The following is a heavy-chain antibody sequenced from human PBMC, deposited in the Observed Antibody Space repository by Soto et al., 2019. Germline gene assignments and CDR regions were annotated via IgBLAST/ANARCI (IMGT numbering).Heavy chain of an antibody. Sequence: GGSLRLSCAASGFTFSSYWMSWVRQAPGKGLEWVANIRQDGSEKYYVDSVKGRFTISRDNAKNSLYLQMNSLRAEGTAVYYCERISRYYYGMDVWGQGTTVTVSS. V-gene: IGHV3-7*01. J-gene: IGHJ6*02. CDR2: IRQDGSEK. CDR1: GFTFSSYW. CDR3: ERISRYYYGMDV.